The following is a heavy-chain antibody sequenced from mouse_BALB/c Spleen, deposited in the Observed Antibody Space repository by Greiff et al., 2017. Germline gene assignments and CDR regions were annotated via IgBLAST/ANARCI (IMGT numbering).Heavy chain of an antibody. D-gene: IGHD4-1*01. CDR3: TRNYWDDYAMDY. V-gene: IGHV1S22*01. Sequence: KQPGSELVRPGASVKLSCKASGYTFTSYWMHWVKQRHGQGLEWIGNIYPGSGSTNYDEKFKSKGTLTVDTSSSTAYMHLSSLTSEDSAVYYCTRNYWDDYAMDYWGQGTSVTVSS. CDR2: IYPGSGST. CDR1: GYTFTSYW. J-gene: IGHJ4*01.